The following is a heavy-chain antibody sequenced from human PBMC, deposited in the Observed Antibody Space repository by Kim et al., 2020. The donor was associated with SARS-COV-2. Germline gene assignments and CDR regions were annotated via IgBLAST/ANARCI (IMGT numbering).Heavy chain of an antibody. CDR3: ARGGYPASPAAFDI. CDR1: GGTFSSYA. V-gene: IGHV1-69*13. CDR2: IIPIFGTA. Sequence: SVKVSCKASGGTFSSYAISWVRQAPGQGLEWMGGIIPIFGTANYAQKFQGRVTITADESTSTAYMELSSLRSEDTAVYYCARGGYPASPAAFDIWGQGTMVTVSS. J-gene: IGHJ3*02. D-gene: IGHD5-18*01.